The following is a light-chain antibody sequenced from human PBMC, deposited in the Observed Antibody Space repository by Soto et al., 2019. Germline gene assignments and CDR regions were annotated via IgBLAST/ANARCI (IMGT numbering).Light chain of an antibody. V-gene: IGKV3-15*01. CDR3: HQYNNWPRT. CDR2: DAS. J-gene: IGKJ1*01. CDR1: QSVYSN. Sequence: EIVMTQSPATLSVSPGERATLSCRASQSVYSNLAWYQQKPGQAPRLLIYDASTRATGIPARFSGSGSGTEFTLTISSLQSEDFAVYYCHQYNNWPRTFGQVTKVEIK.